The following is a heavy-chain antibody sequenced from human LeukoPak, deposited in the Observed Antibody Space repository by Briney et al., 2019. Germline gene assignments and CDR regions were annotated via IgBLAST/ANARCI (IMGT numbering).Heavy chain of an antibody. CDR3: ARHTGDGYNRPFGY. Sequence: PSETLSLTCTVSGGSISSYYWSWIRQPPGKGLEWIGYIYYSGSTNYNPSLKSRVTISVDTSKNQFSLKLSSMTAADTAVYYCARHTGDGYNRPFGYWGQGTLVTASS. V-gene: IGHV4-59*08. J-gene: IGHJ4*02. CDR2: IYYSGST. CDR1: GGSISSYY. D-gene: IGHD5-24*01.